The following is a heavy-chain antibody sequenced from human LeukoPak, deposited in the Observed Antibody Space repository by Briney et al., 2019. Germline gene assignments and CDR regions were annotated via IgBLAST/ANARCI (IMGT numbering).Heavy chain of an antibody. Sequence: PGGSLRLTRAASGFMFDDYGMSWVRQAAWKGPEWVSGINWNVGSTGYADSRKGRFTISKENAKNSLYLQMYSLRAEDTALYYCARDYDYGDYPGYWGQGTLVTVSS. CDR1: GFMFDDYG. V-gene: IGHV3-20*04. D-gene: IGHD4-17*01. CDR3: ARDYDYGDYPGY. J-gene: IGHJ4*02. CDR2: INWNVGST.